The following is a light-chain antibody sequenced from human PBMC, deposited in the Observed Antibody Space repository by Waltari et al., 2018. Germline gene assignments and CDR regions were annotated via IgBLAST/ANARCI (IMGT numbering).Light chain of an antibody. Sequence: DIQMTQSPSTLSASVGYRVTITCRASQRITRWLAWYQQKPGKAPKLLIYDASSLESGVPSRFSGSGSGTEFTLTISSLQPDDFATYYCQEHVTYWAFGQGTKVEMK. V-gene: IGKV1-5*01. J-gene: IGKJ1*01. CDR2: DAS. CDR1: QRITRW. CDR3: QEHVTYWA.